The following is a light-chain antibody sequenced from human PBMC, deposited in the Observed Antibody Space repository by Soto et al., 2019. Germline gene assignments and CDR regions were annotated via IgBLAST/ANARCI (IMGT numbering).Light chain of an antibody. J-gene: IGLJ1*01. V-gene: IGLV2-14*01. CDR3: LSFTRSDTYI. Sequence: QSVLTQPASVSGSPGQSITFSCTGTSSDIGAYNYVSWYQHHPAKAPKLMIYEVNNRPSGISNRFSGSKSGNTASLTISGLQAEDEADYYCLSFTRSDTYIFGTGTKVTVL. CDR2: EVN. CDR1: SSDIGAYNY.